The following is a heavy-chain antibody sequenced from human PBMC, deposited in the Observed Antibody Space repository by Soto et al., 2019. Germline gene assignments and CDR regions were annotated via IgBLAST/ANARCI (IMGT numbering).Heavy chain of an antibody. D-gene: IGHD3-16*01. Sequence: SLRLSCAASGFTFSSYSMNWVRQAPGKGLEWVSSISSSSSYIYYADSVKGRFTISRDNAKNSLYLQMNSLRAEDTAVYYCARVPGGRWTDAFDIWGQGTMVTVSS. CDR3: ARVPGGRWTDAFDI. J-gene: IGHJ3*02. V-gene: IGHV3-21*01. CDR2: ISSSSSYI. CDR1: GFTFSSYS.